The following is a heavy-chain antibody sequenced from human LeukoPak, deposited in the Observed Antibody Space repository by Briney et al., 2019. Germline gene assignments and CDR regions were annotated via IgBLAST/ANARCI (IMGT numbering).Heavy chain of an antibody. CDR3: VRSGYDYDWFDP. Sequence: SVKVSFKASGGSFSDYSISWVRQAPGQGLEWMGRIIAILDTAHYAQKFQGRFTITADKSTTTVYMELSSLRSDDTAVYYCVRSGYDYDWFDPWGQGTLVTVSS. CDR1: GGSFSDYS. CDR2: IIAILDTA. V-gene: IGHV1-69*08. J-gene: IGHJ5*02. D-gene: IGHD5-12*01.